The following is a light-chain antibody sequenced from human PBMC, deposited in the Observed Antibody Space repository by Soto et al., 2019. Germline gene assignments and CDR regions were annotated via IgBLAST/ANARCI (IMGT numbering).Light chain of an antibody. Sequence: EIVLTQSPATLSLSPWERATLSCRASQSVSSSLAWYQQKPGQAPRLLISGASNRATGIPARFSGSGSGTDFTLTISSLAPEDFAVYYCQQRSNWPQYTFGQGTKLEIK. CDR2: GAS. V-gene: IGKV3-11*01. CDR1: QSVSSS. J-gene: IGKJ2*01. CDR3: QQRSNWPQYT.